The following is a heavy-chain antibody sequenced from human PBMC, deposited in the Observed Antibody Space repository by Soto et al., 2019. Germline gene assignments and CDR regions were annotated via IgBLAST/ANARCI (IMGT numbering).Heavy chain of an antibody. V-gene: IGHV3-30*03. CDR3: ARDGGSYGLQNYCDY. D-gene: IGHD1-26*01. CDR2: ISYDGSNK. Sequence: GGTLRLSCAGSGFTFSTYGMHWVRQAPSKGLVWAAVISYDGSNKYYVDSVKGRFSIARDNSKNTVYLQMNSLRVEDTAVYYCARDGGSYGLQNYCDYWGQGTVVTVSS. CDR1: GFTFSTYG. J-gene: IGHJ4*02.